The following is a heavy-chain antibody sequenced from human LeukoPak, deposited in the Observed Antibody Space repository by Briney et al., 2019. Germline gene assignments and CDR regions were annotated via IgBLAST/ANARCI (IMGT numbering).Heavy chain of an antibody. CDR2: IRYDGSNK. J-gene: IGHJ4*02. V-gene: IGHV3-30*02. CDR1: GFTFSSYG. CDR3: AREASSWYVPIDY. D-gene: IGHD6-13*01. Sequence: GGSLRLSCAASGFTFSSYGMHWVRQAPGKGLEWVAFIRYDGSNKYYADSVKGRFTISRDNSKNTLYLQMNSLRADDTAVYYCAREASSWYVPIDYWGQGTLVTVSS.